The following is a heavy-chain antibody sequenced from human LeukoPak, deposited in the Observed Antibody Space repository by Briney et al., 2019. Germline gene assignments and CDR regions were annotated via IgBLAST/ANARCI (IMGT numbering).Heavy chain of an antibody. J-gene: IGHJ4*02. Sequence: GGSLRLSCAAPGYMHDDCGMSWVRRAPGKGLEWASGINCDGGRTGCADSVKGRFTISRDNAKNALYLQMNSLRDEDTALYYCARDYDYGDYPGYWGQGTLVTVSS. CDR2: INCDGGRT. CDR3: ARDYDYGDYPGY. CDR1: GYMHDDCG. V-gene: IGHV3-20*04. D-gene: IGHD4-17*01.